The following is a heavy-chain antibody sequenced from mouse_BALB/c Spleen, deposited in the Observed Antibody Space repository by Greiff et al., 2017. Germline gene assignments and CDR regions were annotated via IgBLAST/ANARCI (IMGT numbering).Heavy chain of an antibody. V-gene: IGHV5-6-4*01. CDR3: TRRDYGSSYVSWYFDV. D-gene: IGHD1-1*01. CDR2: ISSGGSYT. J-gene: IGHJ1*01. CDR1: GFTFSSYT. Sequence: EVKVIESGGGLVKPGGSLKLSCAASGFTFSSYTMSWVRQTPEKRLEWVATISSGGSYTYYPDSVKGRFTISRDNAKNTLYLQMSSLKSEDTAMYYCTRRDYGSSYVSWYFDVWGAGTTVTVSS.